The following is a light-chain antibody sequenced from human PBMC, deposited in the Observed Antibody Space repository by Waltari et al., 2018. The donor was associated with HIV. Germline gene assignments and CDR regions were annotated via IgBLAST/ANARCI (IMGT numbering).Light chain of an antibody. Sequence: QSALTQPPSVSGSPGQSVTISCTGTRSDVGGYSSVSWYQQFPGKVPKLMVYDVDKRPSGVPDRFSGSKSGNTAFLTIACLLAEDEADYYCCSYAGTSTLFGGGTKLTVL. CDR3: CSYAGTSTL. CDR1: RSDVGGYSS. J-gene: IGLJ2*01. V-gene: IGLV2-11*01. CDR2: DVD.